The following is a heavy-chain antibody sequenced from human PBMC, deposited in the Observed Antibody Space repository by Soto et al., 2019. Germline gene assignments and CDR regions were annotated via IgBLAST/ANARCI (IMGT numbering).Heavy chain of an antibody. CDR2: IWYDGSNK. J-gene: IGHJ6*02. Sequence: QVQLVESGGGVVQPGRSLRLSCAASGFTFSSYGMHWVRQAPGKGLEWVAVIWYDGSNKYYADSVKGRFTISRDNSKNTLYLQMNSLRAEDTAVYYCARDGSKMTTVTTPLYYYYGMDVWGQGTTVTVSS. D-gene: IGHD4-17*01. CDR3: ARDGSKMTTVTTPLYYYYGMDV. V-gene: IGHV3-33*01. CDR1: GFTFSSYG.